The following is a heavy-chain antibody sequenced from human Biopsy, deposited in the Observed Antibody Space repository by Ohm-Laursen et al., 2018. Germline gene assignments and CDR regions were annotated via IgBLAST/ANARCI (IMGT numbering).Heavy chain of an antibody. D-gene: IGHD4-11*01. CDR2: ISYTGDT. Sequence: SETLSLTCTVSGDSISSDFWSWIRQTPGKGLEWIGYISYTGDTNYNPSLESRITISLDTSKNQFSLMLGSVTAADTAVYYCARSNGYGDYRFDDWGQGTLVTVAS. CDR3: ARSNGYGDYRFDD. V-gene: IGHV4-59*01. CDR1: GDSISSDF. J-gene: IGHJ4*02.